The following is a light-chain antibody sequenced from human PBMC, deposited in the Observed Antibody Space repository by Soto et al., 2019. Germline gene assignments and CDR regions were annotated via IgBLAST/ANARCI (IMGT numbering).Light chain of an antibody. CDR2: GAS. V-gene: IGKV3-20*01. CDR1: QSVSSSY. CDR3: QQYGSSPGT. J-gene: IGKJ1*01. Sequence: EIVLTQSPGTLSLSPGERATLSCRASQSVSSSYLAWYQQKPGQAPRLLIYGASSRATGIPDRVSGSGSGTDFTLTISRLEPEDFAVYSGQQYGSSPGTFGQGTKVEIK.